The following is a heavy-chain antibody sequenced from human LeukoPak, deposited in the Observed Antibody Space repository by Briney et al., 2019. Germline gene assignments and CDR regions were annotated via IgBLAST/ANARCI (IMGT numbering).Heavy chain of an antibody. CDR2: IKQDGSEK. D-gene: IGHD2-8*01. CDR1: GFTFSSYS. CDR3: ARGPKWGAFDI. V-gene: IGHV3-7*01. Sequence: GGSLRLSCAASGFTFSSYSMNWVRQAPGKGLEWVANIKQDGSEKYYVDSVKGRFTVSRDNAKNSLYLQMNSLRAEDTAVYYCARGPKWGAFDIWGQGTMVTVSS. J-gene: IGHJ3*02.